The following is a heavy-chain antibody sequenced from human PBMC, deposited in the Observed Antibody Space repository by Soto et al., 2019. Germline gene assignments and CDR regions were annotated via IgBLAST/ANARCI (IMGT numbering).Heavy chain of an antibody. J-gene: IGHJ4*02. CDR1: GFTFSNYA. CDR2: ISGGGVIT. Sequence: LRLSCAASGFTFSNYAMSWVRRAPGKGLEWVSVISGGGVITYHADSVKGRFAISRDNSKNTLLLQMNSLRAEDTALYYCAKDLGDTSPVGFDYWGQGTLVTVSS. CDR3: AKDLGDTSPVGFDY. V-gene: IGHV3-23*01. D-gene: IGHD2-21*02.